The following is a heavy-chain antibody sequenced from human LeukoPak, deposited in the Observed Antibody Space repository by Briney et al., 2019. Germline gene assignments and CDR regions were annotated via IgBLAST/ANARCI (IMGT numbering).Heavy chain of an antibody. CDR1: GGSISSSSYY. V-gene: IGHV4-39*07. CDR2: IYYSGST. CDR3: ARGGVTYVLNWFDP. D-gene: IGHD4-23*01. J-gene: IGHJ5*02. Sequence: PSETLSLTCTVSGGSISSSSYYWGWIRQPPGKGLEWIGSIYYSGSTYCNPSLKSRVTISVDTSKNQFSLKLSSVTAADTAVYYCARGGVTYVLNWFDPWGQGTLVTVSS.